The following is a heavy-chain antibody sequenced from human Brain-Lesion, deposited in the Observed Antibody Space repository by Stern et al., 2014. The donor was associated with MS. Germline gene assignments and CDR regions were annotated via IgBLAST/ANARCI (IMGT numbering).Heavy chain of an antibody. Sequence: QLVQSGGGVVQPGRSLRLSCAASGFMFSYYALHWVRQAPGKGLEWVAVISNDGRNKNYAESVKGRFTISRDNSKNTLYLQMNSLRPEDTAVYFCARPLGDCGGGTCYSDFDYWGQGTLVTVSS. CDR3: ARPLGDCGGGTCYSDFDY. J-gene: IGHJ4*02. CDR1: GFMFSYYA. V-gene: IGHV3-30*04. CDR2: ISNDGRNK. D-gene: IGHD2-15*01.